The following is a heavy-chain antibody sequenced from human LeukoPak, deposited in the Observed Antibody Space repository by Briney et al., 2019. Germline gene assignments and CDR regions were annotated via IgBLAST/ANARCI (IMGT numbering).Heavy chain of an antibody. CDR2: IYYSGST. CDR3: ARDLYYYSN. J-gene: IGHJ4*02. CDR1: GGSISSYY. D-gene: IGHD3-10*01. V-gene: IGHV4-59*01. Sequence: LETLSLTCTVSGGSISSYYWSWIRQPPGKGLEWIGYIYYSGSTNYNPSLKSRVTISVDTSKNQFSLKLSSVTAADTAVYYCARDLYYYSNWGQGTLVTVSS.